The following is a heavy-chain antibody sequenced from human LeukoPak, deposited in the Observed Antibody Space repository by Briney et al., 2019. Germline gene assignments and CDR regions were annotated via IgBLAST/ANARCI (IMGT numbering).Heavy chain of an antibody. CDR2: IRYDAGTR. CDR1: GFTISSFW. Sequence: GGSLRLSCAASGFTISSFWMSWVRQAPGKGPEWLATIRYDAGTRYYADSVKGRFTISRDNSKDTLYLQMNSLRTEDTAVYYCARDSPMIFGVVHYYFDYWGQGTLVTVSS. V-gene: IGHV3-30*03. CDR3: ARDSPMIFGVVHYYFDY. J-gene: IGHJ4*02. D-gene: IGHD3/OR15-3a*01.